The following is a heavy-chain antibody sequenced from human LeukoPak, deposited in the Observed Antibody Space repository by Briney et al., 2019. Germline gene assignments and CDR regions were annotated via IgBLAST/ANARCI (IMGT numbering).Heavy chain of an antibody. CDR2: IYYSGST. CDR1: GGSISSSSYY. Sequence: PSETLSLTCTVSGGSISSSSYYWGWIRQPPGKGLEWIGSIYYSGSTYYNPSLKSRVTISVDTSKNQFSLKLSSVTAADTAVYYCARPPPLWTIFGVVSYFDIWGQGTMVTVSS. J-gene: IGHJ3*02. D-gene: IGHD3-3*01. CDR3: ARPPPLWTIFGVVSYFDI. V-gene: IGHV4-39*01.